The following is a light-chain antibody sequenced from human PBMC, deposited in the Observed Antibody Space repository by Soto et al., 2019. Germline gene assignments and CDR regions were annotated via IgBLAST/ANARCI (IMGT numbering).Light chain of an antibody. CDR3: QQTYTIPVT. Sequence: DIQMTQSPSSLSASVGDRVTITCRASQSISSYLNWYQQKPGKAPKLLIYAASSLQSGVPSRFSGSGSGTDFTLTIHSLQPEDFATYFCQQTYTIPVTFGQGTRLEIK. J-gene: IGKJ5*01. V-gene: IGKV1-39*01. CDR1: QSISSY. CDR2: AAS.